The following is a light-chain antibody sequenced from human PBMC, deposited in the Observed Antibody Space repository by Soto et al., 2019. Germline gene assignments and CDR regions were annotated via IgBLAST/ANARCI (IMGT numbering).Light chain of an antibody. CDR1: QSVSSSF. CDR2: AAS. J-gene: IGKJ1*01. Sequence: EIVLTQSPGTLSLSPGERATLSCRASQSVSSSFFAWFQQKPGQAPRLLLYAASSRATGIPDRFSGSGSGTDFTLTSSRLEREDFVVYYCQQYGSFWTFGQGTRVEVK. V-gene: IGKV3-20*01. CDR3: QQYGSFWT.